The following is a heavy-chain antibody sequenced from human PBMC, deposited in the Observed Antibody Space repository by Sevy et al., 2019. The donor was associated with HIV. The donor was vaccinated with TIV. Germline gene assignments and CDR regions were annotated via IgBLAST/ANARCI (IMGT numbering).Heavy chain of an antibody. V-gene: IGHV3-33*01. J-gene: IGHJ4*02. CDR2: IWSDGTYQ. CDR3: ARGGYYYDKAAYYALDS. D-gene: IGHD3-22*01. Sequence: GGSLRLSCAATGFTFSNYAMHWVRQAPGKGMEWVAIIWSDGTYQYHGYSVKGRFNISRDNSKNTLYLQMNNVRVKDTTVDYCARGGYYYDKAAYYALDSWGQGTLVTVSS. CDR1: GFTFSNYA.